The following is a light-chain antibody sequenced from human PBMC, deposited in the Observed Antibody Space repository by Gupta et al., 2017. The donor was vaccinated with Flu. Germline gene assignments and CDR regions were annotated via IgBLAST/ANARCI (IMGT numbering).Light chain of an antibody. J-gene: IGLJ3*02. V-gene: IGLV2-11*01. CDR3: SSYASSYPYV. CDR1: SSDVGGYNY. Sequence: QPALTQHRAVSASPGQPVTISCTGTSSDVGGYNYFSWYQQHPGKAPKLIISDVNNPPSGVPDRFSGSKSGNTASLTISGLQAEDEAEYYCSSYASSYPYVFGGGTKLTVV. CDR2: DVN.